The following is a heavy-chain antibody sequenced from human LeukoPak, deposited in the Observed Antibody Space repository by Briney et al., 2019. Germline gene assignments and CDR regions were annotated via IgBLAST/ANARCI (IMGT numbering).Heavy chain of an antibody. J-gene: IGHJ4*02. V-gene: IGHV3-9*01. CDR1: GFTFDDYA. CDR3: AKVRRGSYWDPSFDY. Sequence: GGSLRLSCAASGFTFDDYAMHWVRQAPGKGLEWVSGISWNSGSMGYADSVKGRFTISRDNAKNSLYLQMNSLRAEDTALYYCAKVRRGSYWDPSFDYWGQGTLVTVSS. D-gene: IGHD1-26*01. CDR2: ISWNSGSM.